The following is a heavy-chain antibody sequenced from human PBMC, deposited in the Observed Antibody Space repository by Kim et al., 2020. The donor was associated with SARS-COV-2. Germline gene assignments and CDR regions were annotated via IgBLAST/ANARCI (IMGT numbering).Heavy chain of an antibody. CDR3: AKDLVQLPTTYFDY. CDR1: GFTFSSYA. V-gene: IGHV3-23*01. D-gene: IGHD1-1*01. J-gene: IGHJ4*02. CDR2: ISGSGGST. Sequence: GWSLRLSCAASGFTFSSYAMSWVRQAPGKGLEWVSAISGSGGSTYYADSVKGRFTISRDNSKNTLYLQMNSLRAEDTAVYYCAKDLVQLPTTYFDYWGQGTLVTVSS.